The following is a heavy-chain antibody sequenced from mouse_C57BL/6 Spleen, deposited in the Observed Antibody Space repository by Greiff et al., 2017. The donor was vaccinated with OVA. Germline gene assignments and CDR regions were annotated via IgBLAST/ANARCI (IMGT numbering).Heavy chain of an antibody. J-gene: IGHJ4*01. Sequence: QVQLQQPGAELVKPGASVKLSCKASGYTFTSYWMHWVKQRPGQGLEWIGMIHPNSGSTNYNEKFKSKATLTVDKSSSTAYMQLSSLTSEDSAVYYCANPYYYGSSYKDYYAMDYWGQGTSVTVSS. V-gene: IGHV1-64*01. CDR3: ANPYYYGSSYKDYYAMDY. CDR1: GYTFTSYW. CDR2: IHPNSGST. D-gene: IGHD1-1*01.